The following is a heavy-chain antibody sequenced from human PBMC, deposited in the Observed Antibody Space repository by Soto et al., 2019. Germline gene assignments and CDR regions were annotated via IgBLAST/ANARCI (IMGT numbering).Heavy chain of an antibody. V-gene: IGHV1-3*01. D-gene: IGHD3-16*01. CDR3: ARGDTPRHYSMDL. Sequence: GASVKVSCKASGYTFTSYAMHWVRQAPGQRLEWMGWINAGNGNTKYSQKFQGRVTITRDTSASTAYMELSSLRSEDTAVYYCARGDTPRHYSMDLWGKGTPVTVSS. CDR2: INAGNGNT. J-gene: IGHJ6*03. CDR1: GYTFTSYA.